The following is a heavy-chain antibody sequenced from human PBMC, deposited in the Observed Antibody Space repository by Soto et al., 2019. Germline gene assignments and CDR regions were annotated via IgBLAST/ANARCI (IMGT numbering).Heavy chain of an antibody. CDR3: ARDFVVGGPTINYYNDMHV. CDR2: IYSAGNT. Sequence: PGGSLRLSCAASGFTVSSNYMSWVRQAPGKGLEWISTIYSAGNTYYADSVKGRFTISRDNSKNTLYLQMNSLGAEDTAVYYCARDFVVGGPTINYYNDMHVWGQGTTVTVSS. J-gene: IGHJ6*02. V-gene: IGHV3-66*01. D-gene: IGHD1-26*01. CDR1: GFTVSSNY.